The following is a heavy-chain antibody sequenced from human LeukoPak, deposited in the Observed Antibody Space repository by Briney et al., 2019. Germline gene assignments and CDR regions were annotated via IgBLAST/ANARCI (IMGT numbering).Heavy chain of an antibody. Sequence: GGSLRLSCAASGFTFSGYGMHWVRQAPGKGLEWVAVISYDGSNKYYADSVKGRFTISRDNSKNTLYLQMNSLKSEDTAVYYCPTLTSRGLSDSWGQGTLVTVSS. J-gene: IGHJ4*02. D-gene: IGHD4-11*01. V-gene: IGHV3-30*03. CDR2: ISYDGSNK. CDR3: PTLTSRGLSDS. CDR1: GFTFSGYG.